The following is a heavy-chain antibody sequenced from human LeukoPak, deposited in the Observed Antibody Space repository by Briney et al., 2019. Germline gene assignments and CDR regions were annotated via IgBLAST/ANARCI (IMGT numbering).Heavy chain of an antibody. CDR1: GWTFGSYS. CDR3: VRDGHSSSPVDY. D-gene: IGHD6-13*01. V-gene: IGHV4-34*01. J-gene: IGHJ4*02. CDR2: INHSGST. Sequence: SETLSLTCPVYGWTFGSYSWSGIRQPPGKGLEWIGEINHSGSTNYNPPLKSRVTISADTSKNQFSLKLSSVTAADTPVYYCVRDGHSSSPVDYWGQGTLVTVSS.